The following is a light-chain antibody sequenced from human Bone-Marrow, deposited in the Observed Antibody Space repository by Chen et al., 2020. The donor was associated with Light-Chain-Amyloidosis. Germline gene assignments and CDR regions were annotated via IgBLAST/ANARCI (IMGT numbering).Light chain of an antibody. J-gene: IGLJ3*02. CDR3: CSYATEYLVL. Sequence: QTALTHPPSPSGPPGHPLPISCTGFSFDYVSWYQQHPGKAPKLLIYEFTKRPSGVPARFSGTRSGTTASLTVSGLQAEDEADYYCCSYATEYLVLFGGGTKLTVL. CDR2: EFT. CDR1: SFDY. V-gene: IGLV2-8*01.